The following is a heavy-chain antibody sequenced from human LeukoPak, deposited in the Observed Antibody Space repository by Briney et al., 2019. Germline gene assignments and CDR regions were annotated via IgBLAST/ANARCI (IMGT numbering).Heavy chain of an antibody. CDR3: AKGPPGGFTPLRWFDP. D-gene: IGHD3-10*01. CDR1: GFTFSSYG. CDR2: ISYDGSNK. J-gene: IGHJ5*02. V-gene: IGHV3-30*18. Sequence: PGRSLRLSCAASGFTFSSYGMHWVRQAPGKGLEWVAVISYDGSNKYYADSVKGRFTISRDNSKNTLYLQMNSLRAEDTAVYYCAKGPPGGFTPLRWFDPWGQGTLVTVSS.